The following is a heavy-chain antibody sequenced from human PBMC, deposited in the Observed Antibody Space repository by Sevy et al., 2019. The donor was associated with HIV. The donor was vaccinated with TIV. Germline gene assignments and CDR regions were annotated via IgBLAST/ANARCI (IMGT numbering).Heavy chain of an antibody. Sequence: SETLSLTCTVSGGFLSRYYWNWIRQPPGKGLEWIGYIYYSGNTHYNPSLKSRVTISLDMSKNQFSLKLSSVTAADTAVYYCATGVAAADNWFDPWGQGTLVTVSS. CDR1: GGFLSRYY. CDR2: IYYSGNT. CDR3: ATGVAAADNWFDP. D-gene: IGHD6-13*01. V-gene: IGHV4-59*01. J-gene: IGHJ5*02.